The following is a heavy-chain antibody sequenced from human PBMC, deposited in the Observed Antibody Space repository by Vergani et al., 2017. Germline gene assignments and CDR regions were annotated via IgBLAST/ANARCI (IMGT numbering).Heavy chain of an antibody. CDR2: INPSGGST. D-gene: IGHD1-26*01. CDR1: GYTFTSYY. V-gene: IGHV1-46*01. J-gene: IGHJ3*02. CDR3: ARWGRWERPAKVSGKNAFDI. Sequence: QVQLVQSGAEVKKPGASVKVSCKASGYTFTSYYMHWVRQAPGQGLEWMGIINPSGGSTSYAQKFQGRITMTRDTSTSTVYMELSSLRSEDTAVYYCARWGRWERPAKVSGKNAFDIWGQGTMVTVSS.